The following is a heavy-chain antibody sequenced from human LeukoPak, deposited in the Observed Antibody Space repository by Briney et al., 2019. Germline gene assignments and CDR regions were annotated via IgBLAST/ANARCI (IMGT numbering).Heavy chain of an antibody. CDR2: ISGSGGGT. CDR1: GFTFSSYA. J-gene: IGHJ4*02. D-gene: IGHD3-10*01. V-gene: IGHV3-23*01. CDR3: AKTVVRGVIKYYFDY. Sequence: GGSLRLSCAASGFTFSSYAMSWVGQAPGKGLAWGSAISGSGGGTYYADSVKGRFTISRDNSKNTLYLQMNSLRAEDTAVYYCAKTVVRGVIKYYFDYWGQGTLVTVSS.